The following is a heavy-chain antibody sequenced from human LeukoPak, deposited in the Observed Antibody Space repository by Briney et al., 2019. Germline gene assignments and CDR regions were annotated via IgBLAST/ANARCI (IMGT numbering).Heavy chain of an antibody. V-gene: IGHV1-46*01. CDR2: INPSGGST. D-gene: IGHD2-15*01. CDR1: GYTFTSYY. CDR3: ARATQDLGGAFDI. J-gene: IGHJ3*02. Sequence: ASVKVSCKASGYTFTSYYIHWVRQAPGQGLEWMGIINPSGGSTNYAQKFQDVATMTRDTSTSTVYMEVSSLRSEDTAVYYCARATQDLGGAFDIWGQGTMVTVSS.